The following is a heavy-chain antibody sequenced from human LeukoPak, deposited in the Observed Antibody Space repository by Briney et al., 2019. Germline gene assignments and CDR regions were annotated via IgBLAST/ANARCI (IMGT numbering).Heavy chain of an antibody. V-gene: IGHV3-9*01. Sequence: PGRSLRLSCAASGFTFDDYAMHWVRQAPGKGREGVSGISWNSGSIGYADSVKGRFTISIDNAKNSLYLQMNSLRAEDTALYYCAKGSYSATWYYFDYWGQGTLVTVSS. J-gene: IGHJ4*02. CDR2: ISWNSGSI. CDR3: AKGSYSATWYYFDY. D-gene: IGHD6-13*01. CDR1: GFTFDDYA.